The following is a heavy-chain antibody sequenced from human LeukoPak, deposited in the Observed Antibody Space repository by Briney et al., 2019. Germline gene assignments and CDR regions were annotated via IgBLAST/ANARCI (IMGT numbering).Heavy chain of an antibody. CDR3: AVSCTSCQKTPNYFDP. J-gene: IGHJ5*02. CDR1: GYTFTSYD. CDR2: MNPNSGNA. D-gene: IGHD2-2*01. V-gene: IGHV1-8*01. Sequence: ASVKVSCKASGYTFTSYDINWVRQTTGHGLEWMGWMNPNSGNAAYAQNFQGRVTMTRSTSISTAYMELSSLRSGDTAVYYCAVSCTSCQKTPNYFDPWGQGTLVTVSS.